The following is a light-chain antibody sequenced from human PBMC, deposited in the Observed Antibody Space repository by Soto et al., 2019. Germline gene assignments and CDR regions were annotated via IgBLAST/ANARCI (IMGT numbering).Light chain of an antibody. Sequence: DIQMTQSPSSLSASIGDRVTITCRANQSISTFLNWFQQKARKAPKLLIYAAPALQSGVPSRFTGSGSGTGFTLTITSLHPEDFATYYCQQSYYPPFTFGPGTKVDIK. CDR2: AAP. CDR1: QSISTF. CDR3: QQSYYPPFT. J-gene: IGKJ3*01. V-gene: IGKV1-39*01.